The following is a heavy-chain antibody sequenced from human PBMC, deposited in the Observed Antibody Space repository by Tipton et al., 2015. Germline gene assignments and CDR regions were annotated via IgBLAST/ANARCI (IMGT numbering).Heavy chain of an antibody. CDR1: GFTFSNYA. CDR3: ARDPAGVRGNCDL. D-gene: IGHD2-15*01. V-gene: IGHV3-21*01. J-gene: IGHJ4*02. Sequence: SLRLSCAASGFTFSNYAMNWVRQAPGKGLEWVSSISGSSNDMYYADSVKGRFTISRDNAKNSLYLQMSSLRAENTAVYYCARDPAGVRGNCDLWGQGTLVSVSS. CDR2: ISGSSNDM.